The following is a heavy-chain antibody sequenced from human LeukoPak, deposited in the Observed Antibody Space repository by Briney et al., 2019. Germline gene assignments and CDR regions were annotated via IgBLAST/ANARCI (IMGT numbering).Heavy chain of an antibody. Sequence: ETLSLTCTVSGGSVSSYYWSWIRQPPGKALEWLAHIFSNDEKSYSTSLKSRLTITKDTSKNQVVLTMTNMDPVDTATYYCAHIVGRDGYNMYYWGQGTLVTVSS. V-gene: IGHV2-26*01. J-gene: IGHJ4*02. CDR2: IFSNDEK. CDR1: GGSVSSYYW. CDR3: AHIVGRDGYNMYY. D-gene: IGHD5-24*01.